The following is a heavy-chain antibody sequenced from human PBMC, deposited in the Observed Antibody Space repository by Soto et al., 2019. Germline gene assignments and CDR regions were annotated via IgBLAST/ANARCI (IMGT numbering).Heavy chain of an antibody. V-gene: IGHV4-59*01. CDR3: ARDPGSGSYYGWFDP. CDR1: GGSISSYY. J-gene: IGHJ5*02. Sequence: PSETLSLTCTVSGGSISSYYWSWIRQPPGKGQEWIGYIYYSGSTNYNPSLKSRVTISVDTSKNQFSLKLSSVTAADTAFFYCARDPGSGSYYGWFDPWGQGTLVTVSS. CDR2: IYYSGST. D-gene: IGHD3-10*01.